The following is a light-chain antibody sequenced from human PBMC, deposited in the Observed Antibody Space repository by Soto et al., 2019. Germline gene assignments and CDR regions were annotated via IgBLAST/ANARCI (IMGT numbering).Light chain of an antibody. CDR2: LNSDGSH. CDR3: QTWGTDIHVV. CDR1: SGHSNYA. V-gene: IGLV4-69*01. Sequence: QAVLTQSPSASASLGASVKLTCTLSSGHSNYAIAWHQQQPEKGPRFLMKLNSDGSHRRGDGIPDRFSGSSSGAERYLTISSLQSEDEADYYYQTWGTDIHVVFGGGTKLTVL. J-gene: IGLJ2*01.